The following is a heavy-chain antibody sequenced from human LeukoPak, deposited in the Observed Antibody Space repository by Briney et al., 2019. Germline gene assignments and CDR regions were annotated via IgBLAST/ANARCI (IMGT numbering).Heavy chain of an antibody. D-gene: IGHD3-10*01. J-gene: IGHJ4*02. CDR1: GYSFTSYW. V-gene: IGHV5-51*01. Sequence: GESLKISCKGSGYSFTSYWIGWVRQMPGKGLEWMGIIYPGDSDTRYSPSFQGQVTISADKSISTAYLQWSSLKASDTAMYYCARRMVWEVIITAFDYWGQGTLVTVSS. CDR3: ARRMVWEVIITAFDY. CDR2: IYPGDSDT.